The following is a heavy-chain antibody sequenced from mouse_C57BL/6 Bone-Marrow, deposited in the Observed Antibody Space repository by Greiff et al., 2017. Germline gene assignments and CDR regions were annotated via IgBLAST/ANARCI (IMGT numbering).Heavy chain of an antibody. Sequence: VQLQQSGAELARPGASVKLSCKASGFTFTSSGISWVKQRTGQGLEWIGEIYPRNGNTYYTEKFKGKATLTAYKSSSTAYMELRSLTSEDSAVYFCASSVFDYWGQGTTLTVSS. J-gene: IGHJ2*01. CDR3: ASSVFDY. CDR2: IYPRNGNT. CDR1: GFTFTSSG. V-gene: IGHV1-81*01.